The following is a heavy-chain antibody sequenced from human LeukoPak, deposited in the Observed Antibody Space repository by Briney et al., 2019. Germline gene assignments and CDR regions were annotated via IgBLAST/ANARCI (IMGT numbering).Heavy chain of an antibody. J-gene: IGHJ4*02. D-gene: IGHD2-8*01. CDR2: ISGYNGNT. V-gene: IGHV1-18*01. Sequence: GASVKVSCKASGGTFSSYAISWVRQAPGQGLEWMGWISGYNGNTNYAQKLQGRVTMTTDTSTSTAYMELRSLRSDDTAVYYCAKDPDCTSGICYTFFDYWGQGTLVTVSS. CDR3: AKDPDCTSGICYTFFDY. CDR1: GGTFSSYA.